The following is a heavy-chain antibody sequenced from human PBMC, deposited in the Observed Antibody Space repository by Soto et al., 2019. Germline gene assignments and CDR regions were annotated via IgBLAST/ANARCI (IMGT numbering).Heavy chain of an antibody. V-gene: IGHV4-39*01. Sequence: SETLSLTCTVSAGSISSNNYYWCWIRQPPGKELEWSGSIYYSGSTYYNPSLTIRVTISEDTSKNLFSLKLTYVTAADTAVYYCARRYGWAFDIWGQGTMVT. D-gene: IGHD3-16*01. CDR2: IYYSGST. CDR3: ARRYGWAFDI. J-gene: IGHJ3*02. CDR1: AGSISSNNYY.